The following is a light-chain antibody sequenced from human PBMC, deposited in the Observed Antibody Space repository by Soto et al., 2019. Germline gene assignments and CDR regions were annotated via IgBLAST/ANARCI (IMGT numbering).Light chain of an antibody. CDR1: QSVNNF. J-gene: IGKJ4*01. CDR2: DAS. V-gene: IGKV3-11*01. CDR3: QEGTYWPA. Sequence: EILLAQSPATLSLSPGERATLSCRASQSVNNFLAWYQQKPGQAPRLLIYDASVRATGISARFSGSGSGTDFTLTISSLEPEDFAVYYCQEGTYWPAFGGGTKVDIK.